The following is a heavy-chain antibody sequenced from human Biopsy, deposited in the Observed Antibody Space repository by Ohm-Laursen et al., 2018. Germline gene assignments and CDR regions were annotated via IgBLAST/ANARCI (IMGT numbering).Heavy chain of an antibody. V-gene: IGHV1-69*04. D-gene: IGHD2-15*01. CDR2: IIPILRTT. CDR3: AREAIGYQLPCDN. CDR1: TGTFDSYG. J-gene: IGHJ4*02. Sequence: SVKVSCKISTGTFDSYGVTWVRQAPGQGLEWMGRIIPILRTTTYAPKFQGRVTFTADKSSSTAYLELSSLTSEDTAMFYCAREAIGYQLPCDNWGQGTLVTVSS.